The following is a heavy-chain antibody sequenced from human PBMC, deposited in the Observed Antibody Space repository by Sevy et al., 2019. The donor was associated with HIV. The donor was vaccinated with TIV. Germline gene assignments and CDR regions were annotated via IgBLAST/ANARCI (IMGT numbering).Heavy chain of an antibody. CDR3: ARADTAMVRFDY. Sequence: GGSLRLSCAASGFTFSSYAMHWVRQAPGKGLEWVAVISYEGSNKYYADSVKGRFTISRDNSKNTLYLQMNSLRAEDTAVYYCARADTAMVRFDYWGQGTLVTVSS. CDR1: GFTFSSYA. V-gene: IGHV3-30-3*01. D-gene: IGHD5-18*01. CDR2: ISYEGSNK. J-gene: IGHJ4*02.